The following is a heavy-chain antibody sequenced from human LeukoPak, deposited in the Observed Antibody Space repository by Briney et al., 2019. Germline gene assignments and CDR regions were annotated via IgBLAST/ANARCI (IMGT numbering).Heavy chain of an antibody. CDR1: GGTFSSYA. Sequence: SVKVSCKAFGGTFSSYAISWVRQAPGQGLEWMGRIIPIFGTANYAQKFQGRVTITTDESTSTAYMELSSLRSEDTAVYYCATHKSSSWRNNWFDPWGQGTLVTVSS. V-gene: IGHV1-69*05. J-gene: IGHJ5*02. D-gene: IGHD6-13*01. CDR2: IIPIFGTA. CDR3: ATHKSSSWRNNWFDP.